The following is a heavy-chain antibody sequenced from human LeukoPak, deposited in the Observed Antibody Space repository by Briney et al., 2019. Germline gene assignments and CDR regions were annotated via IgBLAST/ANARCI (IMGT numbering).Heavy chain of an antibody. V-gene: IGHV4-4*07. CDR2: IYTSGST. CDR3: ASGTITIFGVVSPEHYYYYMGV. D-gene: IGHD3-3*01. CDR1: GGSISSYY. Sequence: SETLSLTCTVSGGSISSYYWSWIRQPAGKGLEWIGRIYTSGSTNYNPSLKSRVTMSVDTSKNQFSLKLSSVTAADTAVYYCASGTITIFGVVSPEHYYYYMGVWGKGTTVTVSS. J-gene: IGHJ6*03.